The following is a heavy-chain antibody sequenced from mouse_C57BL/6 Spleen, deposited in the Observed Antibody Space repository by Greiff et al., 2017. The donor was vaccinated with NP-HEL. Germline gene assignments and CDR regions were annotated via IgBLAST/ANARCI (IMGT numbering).Heavy chain of an antibody. CDR2: INPNTGGT. CDR1: GYTFTDYY. J-gene: IGHJ2*01. D-gene: IGHD3-3*01. Sequence: EVQLQQSGPELVKPGASVKISCKASGYTFTDYYMNWVKQSHGKSLEWIGDINPNTGGTSYNQKFKGKATLTVDKSSSTAYMELRSLTSEDAAVYYCARSRDVEYYFDYWGQGTTLTVSS. V-gene: IGHV1-26*01. CDR3: ARSRDVEYYFDY.